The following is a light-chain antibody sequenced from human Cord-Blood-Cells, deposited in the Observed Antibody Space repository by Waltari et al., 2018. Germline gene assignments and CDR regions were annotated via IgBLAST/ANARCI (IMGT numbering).Light chain of an antibody. CDR1: SSNVGCYNY. CDR3: SSYTSGSTLV. Sequence: QDALTQPASVSGSPGHALTIPRTGTSSNVGCYNYVSWYQQHPGKAPKLRIYDFSYRPSGVSNRFSGSKSGNTASLTISGLQAEDEADYYCSSYTSGSTLVFGGGTKLSVL. V-gene: IGLV2-14*03. CDR2: DFS. J-gene: IGLJ3*02.